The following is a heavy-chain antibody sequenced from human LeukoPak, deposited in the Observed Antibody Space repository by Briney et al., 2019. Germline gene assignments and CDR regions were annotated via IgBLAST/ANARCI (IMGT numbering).Heavy chain of an antibody. D-gene: IGHD1-26*01. V-gene: IGHV3-53*01. Sequence: GGSLRLSCAASGFTVSSNYMSWVRQAPGKGLEWVSVIYSGGSTYYADSVKGRFTISRDNSKNALYLQMNSLRAEDTAVYYCARVPAETGRLLSSGYYYYYYMDVWGKGTTVTISS. CDR3: ARVPAETGRLLSSGYYYYYYMDV. CDR1: GFTVSSNY. J-gene: IGHJ6*03. CDR2: IYSGGST.